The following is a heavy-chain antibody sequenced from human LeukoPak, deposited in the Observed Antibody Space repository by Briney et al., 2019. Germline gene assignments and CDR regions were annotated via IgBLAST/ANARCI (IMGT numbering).Heavy chain of an antibody. CDR2: FAGSDTTT. CDR1: GFDFVAYE. Sequence: GGSLRHSCAASGFDFVAYELNWVRQAPGKGLEWVAYFAGSDTTTYYADSVKGRFTISRDNARNSLYLQMNSLRAEDTALYYCTTLGYHLPSWGQGTLVTVSS. CDR3: TTLGYHLPS. J-gene: IGHJ5*02. D-gene: IGHD3-22*01. V-gene: IGHV3-48*03.